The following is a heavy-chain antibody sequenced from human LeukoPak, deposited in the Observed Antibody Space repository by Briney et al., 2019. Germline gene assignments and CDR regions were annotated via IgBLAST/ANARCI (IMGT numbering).Heavy chain of an antibody. V-gene: IGHV3-23*01. CDR2: INANSGTT. CDR3: ARETLINVDAFDI. CDR1: GFAFSVYA. J-gene: IGHJ3*02. D-gene: IGHD3-16*01. Sequence: GGSLRLSCSASGFAFSVYAMSWLRQPPGKGLEWVSTINANSGTTSYAASVRGRFTISRDNAKNTLYLQMNSLRAEDTAVYYCARETLINVDAFDIWGQGTMVTVSS.